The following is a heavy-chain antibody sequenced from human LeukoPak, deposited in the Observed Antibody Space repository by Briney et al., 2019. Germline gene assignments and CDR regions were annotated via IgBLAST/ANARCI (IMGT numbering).Heavy chain of an antibody. Sequence: ASVKVSCKASGYSFTGYCMHWVRQAPGQGLEWMGRICPESGGTNYAQKFQGGVTMTTDTTVSTAYMELSGLKSDDTAVYYCASGLNSRSSSCWGQGTRVTVSS. D-gene: IGHD6-13*01. V-gene: IGHV1-2*02. CDR3: ASGLNSRSSSC. CDR2: ICPESGGT. J-gene: IGHJ4*02. CDR1: GYSFTGYC.